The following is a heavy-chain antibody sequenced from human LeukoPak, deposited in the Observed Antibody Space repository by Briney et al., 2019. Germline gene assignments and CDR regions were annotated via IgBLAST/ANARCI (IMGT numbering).Heavy chain of an antibody. V-gene: IGHV3-30*02. CDR3: AKYEKEMAALYYYYYMDV. D-gene: IGHD5-24*01. CDR2: IRYDGSNK. J-gene: IGHJ6*03. Sequence: AGGSLRLSCAASVFTFNRYGMHCVRQAPGKGLEWVAFIRYDGSNKYYADSVKGRFTISRDDSKNTLYLQMNSLRVEDTAVYYCAKYEKEMAALYYYYYMDVWGKGTTVTVSS. CDR1: VFTFNRYG.